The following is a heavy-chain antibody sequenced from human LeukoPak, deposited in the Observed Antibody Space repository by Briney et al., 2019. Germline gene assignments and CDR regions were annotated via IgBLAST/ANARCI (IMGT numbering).Heavy chain of an antibody. CDR3: ATGSSLDGSSGWPTHYY. CDR2: INPDSGGT. V-gene: IGHV1-2*02. D-gene: IGHD6-19*01. J-gene: IGHJ4*02. Sequence: ASVKVSCKASGYTFTGCYMHWVRQAPGQGLEWMGWINPDSGGTHYAQKFQDRVTMTRDTSISTAYMELSSLRSEDTALYYCATGSSLDGSSGWPTHYYWGQGALVTVSS. CDR1: GYTFTGCY.